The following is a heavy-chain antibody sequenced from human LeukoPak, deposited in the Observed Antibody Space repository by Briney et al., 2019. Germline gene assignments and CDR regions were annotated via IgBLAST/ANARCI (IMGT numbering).Heavy chain of an antibody. CDR3: ASSFKYGIVVVPAAIDY. CDR2: ISSSSSYI. V-gene: IGHV3-21*01. Sequence: PGGSLRLSCAASGFTFSSYSMNWVRQAPGKGLEWVSSISSSSSYIYYADSVKGRFTISRDNAKNSLYLQMNSLRAEDTAVYYCASSFKYGIVVVPAAIDYWGQGTLVTVSS. J-gene: IGHJ4*02. D-gene: IGHD2-2*01. CDR1: GFTFSSYS.